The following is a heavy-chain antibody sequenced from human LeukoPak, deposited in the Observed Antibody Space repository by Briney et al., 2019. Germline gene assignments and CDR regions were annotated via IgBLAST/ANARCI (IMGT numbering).Heavy chain of an antibody. J-gene: IGHJ4*02. CDR3: ARENNDYGGKKAFDY. V-gene: IGHV4-30-4*01. Sequence: SETLSFTCAVSGGSSRSGDYFWSWIRQPPGKGLEWIGHIHYSGNTYYNPSLKSRVSISVDTSKNQFSLKLSSVTAADTAVYYCARENNDYGGKKAFDYWGQGTLVTVSS. CDR2: IHYSGNT. D-gene: IGHD4-23*01. CDR1: GGSSRSGDYF.